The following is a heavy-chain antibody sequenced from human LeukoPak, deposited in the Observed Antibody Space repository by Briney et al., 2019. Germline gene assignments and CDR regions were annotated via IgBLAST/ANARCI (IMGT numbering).Heavy chain of an antibody. V-gene: IGHV3-74*01. CDR2: INSDGSST. J-gene: IGHJ6*04. CDR1: GFTFSSYW. D-gene: IGHD3-10*01. CDR3: ASTYYYGSGSYYIYYYGMDV. Sequence: GGSLRLSCAASGFTFSSYWMHWVGQAPGKGLAWVSRINSDGSSTSYADSVKGRFTISRDNAKNTLYLQMNSLRAEDTAVYYCASTYYYGSGSYYIYYYGMDVWGKGTTVTVSS.